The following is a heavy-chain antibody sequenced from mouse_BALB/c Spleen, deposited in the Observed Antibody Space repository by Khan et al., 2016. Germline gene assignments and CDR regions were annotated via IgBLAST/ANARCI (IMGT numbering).Heavy chain of an antibody. D-gene: IGHD1-1*01. CDR1: GYTFTNYG. CDR3: VRYHYYYGRSKYFDV. Sequence: QIQLVQSGPELKKPGETVKISCKASGYTFTNYGMNWVKQAPGKDLKWMGWINTYTGEPTYADDFKGRFAFSLETSASTAYLQINNPRNEDTDTYFWVRYHYYYGRSKYFDVWGAGTTDTVSS. V-gene: IGHV9-3-1*01. CDR2: INTYTGEP. J-gene: IGHJ1*01.